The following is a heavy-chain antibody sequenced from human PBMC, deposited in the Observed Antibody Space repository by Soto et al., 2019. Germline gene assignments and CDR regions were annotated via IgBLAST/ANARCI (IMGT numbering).Heavy chain of an antibody. CDR1: GFTFSSYA. J-gene: IGHJ1*01. Sequence: PGGSLRLSCAASGFTFSSYAMSWVRQAPGKGLEWVSAISGSGGSTYYADSVKGRFTISRDNSKNTLYLQMNSLRAEDTAVYYCAKNRGLRQDYWYFQHWCQGTLVTVSS. CDR3: AKNRGLRQDYWYFQH. V-gene: IGHV3-23*01. CDR2: ISGSGGST. D-gene: IGHD2-8*02.